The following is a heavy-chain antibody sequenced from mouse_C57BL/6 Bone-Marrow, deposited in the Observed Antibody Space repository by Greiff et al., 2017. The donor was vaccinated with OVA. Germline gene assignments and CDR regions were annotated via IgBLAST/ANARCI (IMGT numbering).Heavy chain of an antibody. D-gene: IGHD6-2*01. Sequence: EVQLVESGGGLVKPGGSLKLSCAASGFTFSSYAMSWVRQTPEKRLEWVATISDGGSYTYYPDNVKGRFTISRDNAKNNLYLQMSQLKSEDTAMYYCARDSLFYAMDYWGQGTSVTVSS. CDR1: GFTFSSYA. CDR2: ISDGGSYT. V-gene: IGHV5-4*01. J-gene: IGHJ4*01. CDR3: ARDSLFYAMDY.